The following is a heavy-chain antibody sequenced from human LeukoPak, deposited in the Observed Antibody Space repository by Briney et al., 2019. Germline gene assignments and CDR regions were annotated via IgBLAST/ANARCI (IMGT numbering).Heavy chain of an antibody. Sequence: SETLSLTCAVYGGSFSGYYWSWIRQPPGKGLEWIGEINHSGSTSYNPSLKSRVTISVDTSKNQFSLKLSSVTAADTAVYYCGRHVVVPNYFDPRGQGILVTVSS. CDR3: GRHVVVPNYFDP. CDR2: INHSGST. D-gene: IGHD3-10*02. V-gene: IGHV4-34*01. CDR1: GGSFSGYY. J-gene: IGHJ4*02.